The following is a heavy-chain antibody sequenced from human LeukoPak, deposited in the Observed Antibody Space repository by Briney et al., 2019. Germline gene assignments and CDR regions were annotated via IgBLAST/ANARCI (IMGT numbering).Heavy chain of an antibody. Sequence: ASVKVSCKASGYTFTSYGISWVRQAPGQGLEWMGWISAYNGNTNYAQKLQGRVTMTTDTSTSTAYMELSSLRSEDTAVYYCAREKERPRGYSYGLGFDYWGQGTLVTVSS. CDR2: ISAYNGNT. CDR1: GYTFTSYG. V-gene: IGHV1-18*01. CDR3: AREKERPRGYSYGLGFDY. D-gene: IGHD5-18*01. J-gene: IGHJ4*02.